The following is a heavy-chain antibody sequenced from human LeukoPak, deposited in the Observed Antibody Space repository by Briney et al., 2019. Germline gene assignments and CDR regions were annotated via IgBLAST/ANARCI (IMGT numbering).Heavy chain of an antibody. V-gene: IGHV3-23*01. CDR2: ISGSGGST. J-gene: IGHJ4*02. D-gene: IGHD6-19*01. Sequence: AGGSLRLSCAPSAFTFSSYSMSWARQAPGKGLEWVSAISGSGGSTYYADSVKGRFTISRDNSKNTLYLQMNSLRAEDTAVYYCAKDPRIAVAGTVGYFDYWGQGTLVTVSS. CDR3: AKDPRIAVAGTVGYFDY. CDR1: AFTFSSYS.